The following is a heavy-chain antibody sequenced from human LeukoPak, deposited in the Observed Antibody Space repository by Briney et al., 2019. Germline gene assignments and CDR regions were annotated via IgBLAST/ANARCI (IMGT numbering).Heavy chain of an antibody. D-gene: IGHD3-16*02. CDR1: GGSFSGYY. V-gene: IGHV4-34*01. Sequence: SETLSLTCAVYGGSFSGYYWSWIRQPPGKGLEWIGEINHSGSTSYNPSLKSRVTISVDTSKNHFSLKLTSVTAADTAVYCCARGGYDYVWGSYRHNWFDPWGQGTLVTVSS. CDR2: INHSGST. J-gene: IGHJ5*02. CDR3: ARGGYDYVWGSYRHNWFDP.